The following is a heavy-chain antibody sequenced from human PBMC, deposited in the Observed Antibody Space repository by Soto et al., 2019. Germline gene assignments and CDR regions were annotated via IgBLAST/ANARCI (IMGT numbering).Heavy chain of an antibody. V-gene: IGHV4-4*02. CDR3: ASRDPGTSVDY. D-gene: IGHD1-7*01. CDR2: IYRTGST. Sequence: QVQLQESGPGLVKPSGTLSLTCAVSGGYFTSNNWWTLVRQPPGQGLAWIGEIYRTGSTNYNPSLKSRVTTSLENSENQFSLKASSLTAADPAVYYCASRDPGTSVDYWGQVTLVTVSS. CDR1: GGYFTSNNW. J-gene: IGHJ4*02.